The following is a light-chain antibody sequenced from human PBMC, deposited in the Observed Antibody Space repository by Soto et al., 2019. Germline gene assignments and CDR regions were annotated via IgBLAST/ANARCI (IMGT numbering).Light chain of an antibody. J-gene: IGLJ3*02. CDR2: EDN. V-gene: IGLV6-57*02. Sequence: NFMLTQPHSVSESLGKTVTIPCTGSSGSTVSHSVQWYQQRPGSAPTTVIYEDNERPSGVPDRFSGSIDTSSNSASLTISGLMPEDEADYYCQSYDGSDRWEFGRGTKVTVL. CDR1: SGSTVSHS. CDR3: QSYDGSDRWE.